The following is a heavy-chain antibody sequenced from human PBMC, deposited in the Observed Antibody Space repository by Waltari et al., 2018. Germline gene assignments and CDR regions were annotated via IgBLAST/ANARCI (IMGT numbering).Heavy chain of an antibody. J-gene: IGHJ5*02. CDR1: GGSFSGYY. CDR2: INHSGST. D-gene: IGHD6-13*01. CDR3: ARDGGRYSSSWYRVYNWFDP. Sequence: QVQLQQWGAGLLKPSETLSLTCAVYGGSFSGYYWSWIRQPPGKGLEWIGEINHSGSTNRNPSLKSRVTISVDTSKNQFSLKLSSVTAADTAVYYCARDGGRYSSSWYRVYNWFDPWGQGTLVTVSS. V-gene: IGHV4-34*01.